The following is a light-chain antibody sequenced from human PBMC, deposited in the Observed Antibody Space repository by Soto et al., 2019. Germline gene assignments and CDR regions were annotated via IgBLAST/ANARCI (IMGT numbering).Light chain of an antibody. CDR3: QQYGSPIT. V-gene: IGKV3-20*01. CDR2: GAS. Sequence: EIVLTQSTGTLSLSPGERATLSCRASQSVSSSYLAWYQQKPGQAPRLLIYGASSSATGIPDRFSGSGSGTDFTLTISRLEPEDFAVYYCQQYGSPITFGQGTRLEIK. J-gene: IGKJ5*01. CDR1: QSVSSSY.